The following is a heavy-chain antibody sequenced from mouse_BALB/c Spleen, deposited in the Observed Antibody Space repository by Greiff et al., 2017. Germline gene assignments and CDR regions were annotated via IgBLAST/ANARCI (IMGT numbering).Heavy chain of an antibody. CDR3: TREYPWEAMDY. Sequence: EVKLVESGGGLVKPGGSLKLSCAASGFTFSSYTMSWVRQTPEKRLEWVATISSGGSYTYYPDSVKGRFTISRDNAKNTLYLQMSSLKSEDTAMYYCTREYPWEAMDYWGQGTSVTVSS. V-gene: IGHV5-6-4*01. J-gene: IGHJ4*01. D-gene: IGHD4-1*01. CDR2: ISSGGSYT. CDR1: GFTFSSYT.